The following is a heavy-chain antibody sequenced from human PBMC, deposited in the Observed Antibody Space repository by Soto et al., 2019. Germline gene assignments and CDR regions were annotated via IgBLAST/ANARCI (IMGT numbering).Heavy chain of an antibody. J-gene: IGHJ6*03. V-gene: IGHV1-8*01. CDR3: ARGVRYQLPKKGDDYYYYMDV. D-gene: IGHD2-2*01. CDR2: MNPNSGNT. Sequence: QVQLVQSGAEVKKPGASVKVSCKASGYTFNSYDINWVRQATGQGLEWMGWMNPNSGNTGSAQKFQGRVTMTRNNSISTAYMELSSLRSEDTAVYYCARGVRYQLPKKGDDYYYYMDVWGKGTTVTVSS. CDR1: GYTFNSYD.